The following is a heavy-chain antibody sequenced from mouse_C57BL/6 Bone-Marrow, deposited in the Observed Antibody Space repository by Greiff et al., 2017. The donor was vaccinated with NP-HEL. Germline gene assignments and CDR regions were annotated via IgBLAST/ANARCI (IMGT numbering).Heavy chain of an antibody. Sequence: VQLQQPGAELVRPGSSVKLSCKASGYTFTSYWMDWVKQRPGQGLEWIGNIYPSDSETHYNQKFQDKATLTVDKSSSTAYMQLSSLTSEDSAVYYCARGNYYGSRAWFAYWGQGTLVTVSA. J-gene: IGHJ3*01. CDR3: ARGNYYGSRAWFAY. CDR2: IYPSDSET. CDR1: GYTFTSYW. D-gene: IGHD1-1*01. V-gene: IGHV1-61*01.